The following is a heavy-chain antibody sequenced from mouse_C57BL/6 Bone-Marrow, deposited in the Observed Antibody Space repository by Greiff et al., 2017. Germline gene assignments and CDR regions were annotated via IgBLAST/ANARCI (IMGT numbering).Heavy chain of an antibody. V-gene: IGHV1-82*01. CDR2: IYPGDGDT. CDR3: ASTVVASH. J-gene: IGHJ2*01. D-gene: IGHD1-1*01. Sequence: VQLQQSGPELVKPGASVKISCKASGYAFSSSWMNWVKQRPGKGLEWIGRIYPGDGDTNYNGKFKGKATLTADKSSSTAYMQLSSLTSEDSSVYFCASTVVASHWGKGTTLTVSS. CDR1: GYAFSSSW.